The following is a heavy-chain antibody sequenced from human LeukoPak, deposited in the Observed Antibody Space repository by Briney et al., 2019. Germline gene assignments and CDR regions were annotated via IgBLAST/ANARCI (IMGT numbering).Heavy chain of an antibody. CDR3: ARELAAGTRGMDV. CDR2: IYDRGST. CDR1: GGSIGSGGYS. J-gene: IGHJ6*02. V-gene: IGHV4-30-2*01. Sequence: SETLSLTCAVSGGSIGSGGYSGSWLRQPPGKGLEWLGYIYDRGSTYYNPSLKSRVTISIDRPKNQFSLKLSSVTAADTAIYYCARELAAGTRGMDVWGQGTPVTVSS. D-gene: IGHD6-13*01.